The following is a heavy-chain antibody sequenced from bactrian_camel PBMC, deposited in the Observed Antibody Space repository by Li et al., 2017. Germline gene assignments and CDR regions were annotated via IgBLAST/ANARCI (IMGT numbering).Heavy chain of an antibody. CDR2: IAIGGRP. V-gene: IGHV3S53*01. D-gene: IGHD7*01. CDR1: GFTFNDSD. Sequence: QLVESGGGSVQAGGSLRLSCTGSGFTFNDSDMAWYRHAPGGECELVSMIAIGGRPTYADSVEARFTMSQDNAKNTLYLQMNGLKPEDSAVYYCSARSIPDEPV.